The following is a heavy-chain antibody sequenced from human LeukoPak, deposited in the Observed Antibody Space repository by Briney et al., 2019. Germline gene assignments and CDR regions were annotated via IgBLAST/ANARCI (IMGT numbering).Heavy chain of an antibody. CDR2: IKEDGSVK. CDR3: ARDSTWLLDY. Sequence: GGSLRLSCAASGFTFSNYWMDWVRQSPGKGLEWVANIKEDGSVKYYVDSVKGRFTISRDNTKNALYLQMNSLRADDTAVYFCARDSTWLLDYWGQGTLITVSS. V-gene: IGHV3-7*03. D-gene: IGHD6-19*01. CDR1: GFTFSNYW. J-gene: IGHJ4*02.